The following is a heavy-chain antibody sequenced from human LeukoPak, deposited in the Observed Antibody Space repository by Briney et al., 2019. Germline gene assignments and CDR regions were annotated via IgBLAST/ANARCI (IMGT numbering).Heavy chain of an antibody. CDR3: ARDLAGFQEPRYYYYMDV. D-gene: IGHD1-14*01. V-gene: IGHV3-66*02. CDR1: GFTVSRNV. Sequence: GRSPRLSCVASGFTVSRNVMSWVRQAPGKGLEWVSLIYSDDRAFYADSVKGRFTISRNNSKNTLFLQMSSLKPEDTAIYYCARDLAGFQEPRYYYYMDVWGKGTTVTVSS. CDR2: IYSDDRA. J-gene: IGHJ6*03.